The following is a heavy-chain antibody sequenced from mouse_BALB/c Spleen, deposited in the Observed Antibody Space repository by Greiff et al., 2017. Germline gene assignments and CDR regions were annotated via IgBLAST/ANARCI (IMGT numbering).Heavy chain of an antibody. D-gene: IGHD2-1*01. CDR1: GYTFTSYW. V-gene: IGHV1-7*01. CDR3: ARNYCTYFDY. J-gene: IGHJ2*01. Sequence: QVQLQQSGAELAKPGASVKMSCKASGYTFTSYWMHWVKQRPGQGLEWIGYINPSTGYTEYNQKFKDKATLTADKSSSTAYMQLSSLTSEDSAVYYCARNYCTYFDYWGQGTTLTVSS. CDR2: INPSTGYT.